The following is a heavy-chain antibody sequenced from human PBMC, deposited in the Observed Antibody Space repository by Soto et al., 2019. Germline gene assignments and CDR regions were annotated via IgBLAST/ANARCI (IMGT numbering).Heavy chain of an antibody. V-gene: IGHV3-30-3*01. Sequence: GGSLRLSCAASGFTFSSYAMHWVRQAPGKGLEWVAVISYDGSNKYYADSVKGRFTISRDNSKNTLCLQMNSLRAEDTAVYYCARAGYCISTSCLNWFDPWGQGTLVTVSS. CDR2: ISYDGSNK. CDR3: ARAGYCISTSCLNWFDP. CDR1: GFTFSSYA. J-gene: IGHJ5*02. D-gene: IGHD2-2*01.